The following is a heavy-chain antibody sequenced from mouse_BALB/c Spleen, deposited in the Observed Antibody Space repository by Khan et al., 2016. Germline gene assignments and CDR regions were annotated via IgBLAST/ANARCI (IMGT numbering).Heavy chain of an antibody. CDR2: IYPGNGDT. CDR3: AGYYRYEFAY. CDR1: GYTFTSYN. V-gene: IGHV1-12*01. D-gene: IGHD2-14*01. J-gene: IGHJ3*01. Sequence: QVQLKQSGAELVKPGASVKMSCKASGYTFTSYNMHWVKQTPGQGLEWIGAIYPGNGDTSYNQKFKGKATLTADKSSSTAYMQLSSLTSEDSAVYYCAGYYRYEFAYWGQGTLVTVSA.